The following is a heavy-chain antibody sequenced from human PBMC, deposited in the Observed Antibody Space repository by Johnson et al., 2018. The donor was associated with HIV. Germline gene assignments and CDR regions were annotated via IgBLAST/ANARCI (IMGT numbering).Heavy chain of an antibody. CDR2: ISSSGDII. Sequence: LVESGGGLVKPGGSLRLSCAASGFTFSDYYMSWIRQAPGKGLEWVSYISSSGDIIRYADSVKGRFTISRDNAKNSLILQMNSLRDEDTAVYYCARRTVTALFDIWGQGTLVTVSS. D-gene: IGHD4-17*01. J-gene: IGHJ3*02. CDR1: GFTFSDYY. V-gene: IGHV3-11*04. CDR3: ARRTVTALFDI.